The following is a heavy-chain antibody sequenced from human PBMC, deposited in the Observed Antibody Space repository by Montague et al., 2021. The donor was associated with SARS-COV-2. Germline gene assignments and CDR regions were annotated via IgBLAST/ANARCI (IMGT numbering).Heavy chain of an antibody. D-gene: IGHD3-3*01. J-gene: IGHJ6*02. V-gene: IGHV3-48*03. CDR1: GFTFSSYE. CDR2: ISSSGSTI. Sequence: SLRLSCAASGFTFSSYEMNWVRQAPGKGLEWVSYISSSGSTIYYADPVKGRFTISRDNAKNSLYLRMNSLRAEDTAVYYCARGGTYYDFWSGYYNYYYGMDVWGQGTTVTVSS. CDR3: ARGGTYYDFWSGYYNYYYGMDV.